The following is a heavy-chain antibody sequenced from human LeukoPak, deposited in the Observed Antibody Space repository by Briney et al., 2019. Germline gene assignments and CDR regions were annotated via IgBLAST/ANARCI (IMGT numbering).Heavy chain of an antibody. Sequence: PSETLSLTCTVFGGSISSGDYYWGWIRQHPGKGLEWTGYISYSGSTYYNPSLQSRITISVDTSKNQFSLKLSSVTAADTAVYYCARDQCSSTSCYRASPFDYWGQGTLVTVSS. CDR1: GGSISSGDYY. CDR2: ISYSGST. D-gene: IGHD2-2*01. CDR3: ARDQCSSTSCYRASPFDY. V-gene: IGHV4-31*03. J-gene: IGHJ4*02.